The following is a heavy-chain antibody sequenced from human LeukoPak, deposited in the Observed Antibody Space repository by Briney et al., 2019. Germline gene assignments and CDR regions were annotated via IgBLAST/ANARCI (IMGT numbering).Heavy chain of an antibody. V-gene: IGHV1-69*05. Sequence: AASVKVSCKASGGTFSSYAISWVRQAPGQGLEWMGGIIPIFGTANYAQKFQGRVTITTDESTSTAYMELSSLRSEDTAVYYCARGSAGGWLQEGDYWGQGTLVTASS. CDR2: IIPIFGTA. CDR3: ARGSAGGWLQEGDY. J-gene: IGHJ4*02. CDR1: GGTFSSYA. D-gene: IGHD5-24*01.